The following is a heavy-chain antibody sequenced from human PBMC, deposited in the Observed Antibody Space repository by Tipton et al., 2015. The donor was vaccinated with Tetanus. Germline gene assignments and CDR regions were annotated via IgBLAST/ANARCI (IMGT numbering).Heavy chain of an antibody. Sequence: SLRLSCAASGFTLGNYAMSWVRQAPGKGLEWVSSIRNRGDAIYYADSVKGRFTISRDSSESTLYLQMNSLRPEDTAVYFCAKDYSSSSWTWSRRYFDLWGRGTLVAVSS. CDR2: IRNRGDAI. D-gene: IGHD6-6*01. J-gene: IGHJ2*01. CDR3: AKDYSSSSWTWSRRYFDL. CDR1: GFTLGNYA. V-gene: IGHV3-23*01.